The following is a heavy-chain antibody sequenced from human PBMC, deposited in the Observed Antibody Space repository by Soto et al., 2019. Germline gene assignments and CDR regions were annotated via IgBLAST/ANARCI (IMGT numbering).Heavy chain of an antibody. CDR1: GFTFRSYW. CDR3: TRDRLVFVDFGGMDV. J-gene: IGHJ6*02. D-gene: IGHD3-10*02. V-gene: IGHV3-74*01. CDR2: INSDGSTT. Sequence: EVQLVESGGGLVQPGGSLRLSCAASGFTFRSYWMHWVRQAPGKGLVWVSRINSDGSTTTYADSVKGRFTISRDNAKNKLFLQINSLRAEDTAVYYCTRDRLVFVDFGGMDVWGQGTTVTVSS.